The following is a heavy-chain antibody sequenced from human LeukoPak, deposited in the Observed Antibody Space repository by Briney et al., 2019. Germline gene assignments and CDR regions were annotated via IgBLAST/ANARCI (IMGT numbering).Heavy chain of an antibody. J-gene: IGHJ4*02. D-gene: IGHD1-14*01. V-gene: IGHV3-74*01. CDR3: ARGGVNPVDH. Sequence: QSGGSLRLSCAASGFPFNSFWMHWVRQAPGKGLVWVSDMNEYSTTIRYADSVKGRLTISRDNAKSILYLQMNNLRAEDTAMYFCARGGVNPVDHWGQGTLVTVPS. CDR2: MNEYSTTI. CDR1: GFPFNSFW.